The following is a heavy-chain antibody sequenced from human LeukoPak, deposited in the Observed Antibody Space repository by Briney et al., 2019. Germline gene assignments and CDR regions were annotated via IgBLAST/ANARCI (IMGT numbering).Heavy chain of an antibody. J-gene: IGHJ4*02. V-gene: IGHV4-59*12. D-gene: IGHD4-23*01. Sequence: SETLSLTCTVSGGSISSYYWSWIRQPPGKGLEWIGYIYYSGSTNYNPSLKSRVTISVDTSKNQFSLQLNSVTPEDTAVYYCARDGGNDYFDDWGQGTLVTVSS. CDR3: ARDGGNDYFDD. CDR2: IYYSGST. CDR1: GGSISSYY.